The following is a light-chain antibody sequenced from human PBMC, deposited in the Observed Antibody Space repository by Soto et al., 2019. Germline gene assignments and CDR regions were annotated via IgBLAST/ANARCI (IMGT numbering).Light chain of an antibody. V-gene: IGLV2-8*01. Sequence: ALTQPPSASGAPGQSVTVSCTGTSSDIGDTHYVSWYQQHPGKAPKLMVYEVSKRPSGVPDRFSGSKSGNTASLTVSGLLAEAEGDYYGSSSAGRGAVVFGSGTK. CDR1: SSDIGDTHY. CDR3: SSSAGRGAVV. CDR2: EVS. J-gene: IGLJ1*01.